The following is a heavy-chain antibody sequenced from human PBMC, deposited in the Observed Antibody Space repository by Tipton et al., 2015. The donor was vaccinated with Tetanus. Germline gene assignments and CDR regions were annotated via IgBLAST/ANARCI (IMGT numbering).Heavy chain of an antibody. CDR2: IFYSGST. J-gene: IGHJ4*02. V-gene: IGHV4-30-2*03. Sequence: LRLSCAASGFTFDDYAMHWVRQAPGKGLEWIGTIFYSGSTYYSPSLKSRVTISVDTSKNQFSLKLSSVTAADTAVYYCARSETLDYGDYSFYFDYWGQGTLVTVSS. CDR1: GFTFDDYA. D-gene: IGHD4-17*01. CDR3: ARSETLDYGDYSFYFDY.